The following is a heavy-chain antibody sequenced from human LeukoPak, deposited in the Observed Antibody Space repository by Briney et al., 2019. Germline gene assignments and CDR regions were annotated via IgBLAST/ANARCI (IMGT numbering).Heavy chain of an antibody. D-gene: IGHD1-1*01. CDR2: IDIYSTKT. Sequence: PGGSLRLSCATSGFTFSTYAVTWVRQAPGKGLEWVSAIDIYSTKTNYADSVKGRFTISRDNSKNTPYLRMNSLRGEDTAIYYCARDWKADFWGHGTLVTVSS. CDR1: GFTFSTYA. J-gene: IGHJ4*01. V-gene: IGHV3-23*05. CDR3: ARDWKADF.